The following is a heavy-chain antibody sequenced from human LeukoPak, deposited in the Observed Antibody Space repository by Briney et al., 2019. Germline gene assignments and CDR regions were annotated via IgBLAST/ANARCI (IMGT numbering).Heavy chain of an antibody. CDR3: ARDRGYYYDSSGYYYASPSRSKGMDV. J-gene: IGHJ6*02. D-gene: IGHD3-22*01. CDR2: IYYSGST. CDR1: GGSISSSSYY. V-gene: IGHV4-39*07. Sequence: SETLSLTCTVSGGSISSSSYYWGWIRQPPGKGLEWIGSIYYSGSTYYNPSLKSRVTISVDTSKNQFSLKLSSVTAADTAVYYCARDRGYYYDSSGYYYASPSRSKGMDVWGQGTTVTVSS.